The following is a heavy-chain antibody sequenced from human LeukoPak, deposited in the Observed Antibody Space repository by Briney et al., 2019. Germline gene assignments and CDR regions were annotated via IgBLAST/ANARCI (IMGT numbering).Heavy chain of an antibody. CDR1: GGTFSSYA. CDR2: IIPIFGTA. CDR3: AGVKKVNYDSSGPYGS. D-gene: IGHD3-22*01. V-gene: IGHV1-69*15. J-gene: IGHJ5*02. Sequence: SVKVSCKASGGTFSSYAISWVRQAPGQGREWMGRIIPIFGTANYAQKFQGRVTITPEEPTSTAYMELRRLRSEDTAVYYCAGVKKVNYDSSGPYGSWGQGTLVTVS.